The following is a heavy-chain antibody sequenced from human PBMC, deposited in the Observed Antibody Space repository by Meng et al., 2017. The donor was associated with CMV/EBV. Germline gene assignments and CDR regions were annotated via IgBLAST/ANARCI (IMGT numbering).Heavy chain of an antibody. CDR3: ARSSSSYETVDMIDYYLDS. Sequence: SETLSLTCSVSGGSIGTYHWSWIRQPPGKGLECIGYIYYSGSTNYNASLKSRVTISLDTPKNQFSLKLTSVTAADTAVYFCARSSSSYETVDMIDYYLDSWGQGILVTVSS. J-gene: IGHJ4*02. D-gene: IGHD3-22*01. CDR1: GGSIGTYH. V-gene: IGHV4-59*01. CDR2: IYYSGST.